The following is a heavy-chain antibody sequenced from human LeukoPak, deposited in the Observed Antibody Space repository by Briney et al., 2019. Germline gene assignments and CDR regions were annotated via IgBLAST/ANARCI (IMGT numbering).Heavy chain of an antibody. CDR2: IYNSGST. D-gene: IGHD1/OR15-1a*01. J-gene: IGHJ4*02. V-gene: IGHV4-59*12. CDR1: GGSISSYY. Sequence: SETLSLTCTVSGGSISSYYWSWIRQPPGKGLEWIGYIYNSGSTNYNPSLKSRVTISVDTSKNQFSLKLNSVTAADTAVYYCAKGPRALEHSTHRFDSWGQGTLVTVSS. CDR3: AKGPRALEHSTHRFDS.